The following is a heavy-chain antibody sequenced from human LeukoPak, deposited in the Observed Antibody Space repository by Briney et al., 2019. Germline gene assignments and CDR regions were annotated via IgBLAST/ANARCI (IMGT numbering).Heavy chain of an antibody. CDR3: ARHPGYYYYYMDV. J-gene: IGHJ6*03. CDR1: GGSISIRGHY. Sequence: SETLSLTCTVSGGSISIRGHYWGWIRQPPGKGLEWIGSAFYSGKTYYNPSLKSRPSISVDTSNNQFSLKLTSVTAADTAVYYCARHPGYYYYYMDVWGKGTTVTISS. V-gene: IGHV4-39*01. CDR2: AFYSGKT.